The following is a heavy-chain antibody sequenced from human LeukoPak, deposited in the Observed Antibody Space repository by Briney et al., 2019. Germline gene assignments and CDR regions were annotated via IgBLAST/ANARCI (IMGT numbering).Heavy chain of an antibody. CDR3: ARALGIMGATPEDY. V-gene: IGHV3-30-3*01. Sequence: PGGSLRLSCAASGFTFSSYAVHWVRQAPGKGLEWVAVISYDGSNKYYADSVKGRFTISRDNSKNTLYLQMNSLRAEDTAVYYCARALGIMGATPEDYWGQGTLVTVSS. J-gene: IGHJ4*02. D-gene: IGHD1-26*01. CDR1: GFTFSSYA. CDR2: ISYDGSNK.